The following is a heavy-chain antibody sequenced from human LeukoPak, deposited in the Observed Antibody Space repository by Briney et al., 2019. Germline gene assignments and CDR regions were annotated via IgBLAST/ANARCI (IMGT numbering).Heavy chain of an antibody. CDR1: GGSFSSYY. CDR2: IYTSGST. V-gene: IGHV4-4*07. Sequence: SETLSLTCTVSGGSFSSYYWSWIRQPAGKGLEWIGRIYTSGSTNYNPSLKSRVTMSVDTSKNQFSLKLSSVTAADTAVYYCARMAGCSSTSCYGPLNYWGQGTLVTVSS. D-gene: IGHD2-2*01. CDR3: ARMAGCSSTSCYGPLNY. J-gene: IGHJ4*02.